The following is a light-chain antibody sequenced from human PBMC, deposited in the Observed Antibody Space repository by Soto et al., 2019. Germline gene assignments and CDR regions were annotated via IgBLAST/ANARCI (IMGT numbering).Light chain of an antibody. J-gene: IGKJ5*01. CDR2: AAS. Sequence: AIRMTPSPSSLSASTGDRVTITCRASQGISSYLAWYQQKPGKAPKLLIYAASTLQSGVPSRFSGSGSGTDFTLTISSLQPEDFATYYCQQYYSYPITFGQGTRREIK. V-gene: IGKV1-8*01. CDR1: QGISSY. CDR3: QQYYSYPIT.